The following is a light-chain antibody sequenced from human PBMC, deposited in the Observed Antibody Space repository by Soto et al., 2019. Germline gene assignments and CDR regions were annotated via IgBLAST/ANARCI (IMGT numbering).Light chain of an antibody. V-gene: IGKV3D-20*02. Sequence: EIVLTQSPGTLSLSPGERATLSCRASQSVSSSYLAWYQQKPGQAPRLLIYGASTRATGIPARFSGSGSGTDFILTISSLEPEDFAVYFCQQRSYWPWTFGQGTKVDIK. CDR3: QQRSYWPWT. J-gene: IGKJ1*01. CDR1: QSVSSSY. CDR2: GAS.